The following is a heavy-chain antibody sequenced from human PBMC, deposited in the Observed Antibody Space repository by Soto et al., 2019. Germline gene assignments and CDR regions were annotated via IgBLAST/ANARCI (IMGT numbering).Heavy chain of an antibody. CDR1: GFTFRSYA. CDR3: AKGPSVSFGQNGKYYFDY. V-gene: IGHV3-23*01. J-gene: IGHJ4*02. D-gene: IGHD1-26*01. Sequence: EVQLLESGGGLVQPGGSLRLSCAASGFTFRSYAMTWVRQAPGKGLEWVSAISGSGAGTYYADSVKGRFTISRDNSKNTLYLQMKSLRAEDTAIYYCAKGPSVSFGQNGKYYFDYWGQGTLVTVSS. CDR2: ISGSGAGT.